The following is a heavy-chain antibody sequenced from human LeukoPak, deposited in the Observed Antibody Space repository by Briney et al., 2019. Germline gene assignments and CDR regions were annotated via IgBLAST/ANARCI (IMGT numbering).Heavy chain of an antibody. V-gene: IGHV3-23*01. CDR2: ISGSGGST. D-gene: IGHD4-17*01. CDR3: ARDYGDYVYDY. J-gene: IGHJ4*02. CDR1: GFTFSSYA. Sequence: GGSLRLSCAASGFTFSSYAMSWVRQAPGKGLEWVSAISGSGGSTYYADSVKGRLTISRDNSKNTLYLQMNSLRAEDTAVYYCARDYGDYVYDYWGQGTLVTVSS.